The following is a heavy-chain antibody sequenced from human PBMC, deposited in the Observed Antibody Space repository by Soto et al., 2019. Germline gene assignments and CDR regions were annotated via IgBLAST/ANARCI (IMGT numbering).Heavy chain of an antibody. D-gene: IGHD4-17*01. CDR1: GGTFSSYA. Sequence: SVKVSCKASGGTFSSYAISWVRQAPGRGLEWMGGIIPIFGTANYAQKFQGRVTITADESTSTAYMELSSLRSEDTAVYYCASIVYGDYCDTYSAGFDYWGQGTLVTVSS. J-gene: IGHJ4*02. CDR2: IIPIFGTA. V-gene: IGHV1-69*13. CDR3: ASIVYGDYCDTYSAGFDY.